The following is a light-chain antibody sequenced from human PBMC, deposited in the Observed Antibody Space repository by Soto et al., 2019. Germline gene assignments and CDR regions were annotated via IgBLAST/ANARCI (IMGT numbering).Light chain of an antibody. V-gene: IGLV2-11*01. J-gene: IGLJ3*02. CDR2: TNN. CDR3: AAWDDSLSGWV. CDR1: NSDVGAYTF. Sequence: QSVLTQPRSVSGSPGQSVTISCTGTNSDVGAYTFVSWYQQLPGKAPKLIIYTNNQRPSGVPDRFSGSKSATSASLAIGGLRSEDEADYYCAAWDDSLSGWVFGGGTKVTVL.